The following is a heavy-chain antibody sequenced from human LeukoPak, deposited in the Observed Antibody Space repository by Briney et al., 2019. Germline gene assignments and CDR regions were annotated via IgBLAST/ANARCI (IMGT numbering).Heavy chain of an antibody. CDR3: ARVTMGATIANYYYYYMDV. V-gene: IGHV3-64*02. D-gene: IGHD3-3*01. J-gene: IGHJ6*03. CDR1: GFTFSSYT. CDR2: IISNGGST. Sequence: GGSLRLSCAASGFTFSSYTMHWVRQAPGKGLESVSAIISNGGSTHYADSVKGRFTISRDNSKNTLFLQMGSLRAEDMAVYYCARVTMGATIANYYYYYMDVWGTGNTVTVSS.